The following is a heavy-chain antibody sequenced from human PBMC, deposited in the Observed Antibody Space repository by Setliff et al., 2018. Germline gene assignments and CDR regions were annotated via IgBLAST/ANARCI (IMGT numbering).Heavy chain of an antibody. D-gene: IGHD3-3*01. V-gene: IGHV4-34*01. CDR2: INQSGRT. CDR1: GGSFSDYY. J-gene: IGHJ4*02. CDR3: RFWSSYYKNDY. Sequence: PSETLSLTCTVYGGSFSDYYWGWIRQSPGKRPEWIAEINQSGRTNYNPSLTSRVSVSVDTPTNQFSLKVFSVTAADTAVYYCRFWSSYYKNDYWVQGTPVTVSS.